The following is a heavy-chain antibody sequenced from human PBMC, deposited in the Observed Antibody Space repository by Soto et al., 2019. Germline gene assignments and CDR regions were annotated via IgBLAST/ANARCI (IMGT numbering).Heavy chain of an antibody. J-gene: IGHJ6*02. D-gene: IGHD6-19*01. CDR2: ITPIFGEA. Sequence: QVQLVQSGAEVKKPGSSVKVSCKASGGAFRSYTISWVRQAPGQGLEWMGGITPIFGEANYAQKFEGRVTISADKSTTTAYMELSNLTSEDTAVYYCARDEMAVAKRVGMDVWGQGTTVSVSS. CDR3: ARDEMAVAKRVGMDV. V-gene: IGHV1-69*06. CDR1: GGAFRSYT.